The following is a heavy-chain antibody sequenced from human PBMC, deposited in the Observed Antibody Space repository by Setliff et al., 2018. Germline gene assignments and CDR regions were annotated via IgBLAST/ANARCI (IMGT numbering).Heavy chain of an antibody. J-gene: IGHJ3*02. CDR3: ARDTEEIRGDYGAFNI. CDR2: IDPNSGGT. V-gene: IGHV1-2*06. CDR1: GSTFTSYY. Sequence: GASVQVSCKASGSTFTSYYTHWVRQAPGQGLEWLGRIDPNSGGTDYAQRFQGRVTMSGDTSISTAYMELSGLRSDDTAIYYCARDTEEIRGDYGAFNIWGQETRVTVSS. D-gene: IGHD4-17*01.